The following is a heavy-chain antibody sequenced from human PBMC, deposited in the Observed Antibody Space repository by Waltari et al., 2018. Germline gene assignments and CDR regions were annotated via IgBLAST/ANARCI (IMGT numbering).Heavy chain of an antibody. CDR1: GGTFSSYA. CDR3: ARDLGGVTMVRGVISPWFDP. Sequence: SSEKVSCKASGGTFSSYAISWVRQAPGQGLEWMGGIIPIFGTANYAQKFQGRVTITADESTSTAYMELSSLRSEDTAVYYCARDLGGVTMVRGVISPWFDPWGQGTLVTVSS. V-gene: IGHV1-69*01. CDR2: IIPIFGTA. J-gene: IGHJ5*02. D-gene: IGHD3-10*01.